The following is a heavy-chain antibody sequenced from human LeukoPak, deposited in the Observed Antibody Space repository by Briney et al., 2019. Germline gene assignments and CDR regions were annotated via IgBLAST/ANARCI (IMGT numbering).Heavy chain of an antibody. D-gene: IGHD4-23*01. Sequence: GGSLRLSCAASGFTFSSYAMSWVRQAPGKGLEWVSAISGSGGSTYYADSVKGRFTISRDNSKNTLYLQMDSLRAEDTAVYYCYGGNSLGWNWFDPWGRGTLVTVSS. CDR2: ISGSGGST. J-gene: IGHJ5*02. V-gene: IGHV3-23*01. CDR3: YGGNSLGWNWFDP. CDR1: GFTFSSYA.